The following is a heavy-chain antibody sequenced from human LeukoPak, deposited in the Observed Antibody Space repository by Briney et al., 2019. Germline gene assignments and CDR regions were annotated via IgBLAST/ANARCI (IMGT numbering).Heavy chain of an antibody. CDR3: ARGPPGDYYYGMDV. Sequence: SETLSLTCTVSGGSISNYYWSWIRQPPGKGLEGIGYIYYSGSTNYNPSLKSRVTISVDTSKNQFSLKLSSVTAADTAVYYCARGPPGDYYYGMDVWGQGTTVTVSS. J-gene: IGHJ6*02. V-gene: IGHV4-59*01. CDR1: GGSISNYY. D-gene: IGHD4-17*01. CDR2: IYYSGST.